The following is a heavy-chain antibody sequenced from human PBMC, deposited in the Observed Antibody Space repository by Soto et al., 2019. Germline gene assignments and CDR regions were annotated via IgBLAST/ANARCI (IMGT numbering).Heavy chain of an antibody. J-gene: IGHJ4*02. D-gene: IGHD3-10*01. CDR1: GFTFGDYA. Sequence: EVQLVESGGGLVQPGRSLRLSCAVSGFTFGDYAMHCVRQAPGKGLEWVSSISWNSDNIDYADSVKGRFTISRDNAKNSLFLQMNSLRAEDTALYHCAKDADNRGLIPYYLDYWGQGTPVTVSS. V-gene: IGHV3-9*01. CDR2: ISWNSDNI. CDR3: AKDADNRGLIPYYLDY.